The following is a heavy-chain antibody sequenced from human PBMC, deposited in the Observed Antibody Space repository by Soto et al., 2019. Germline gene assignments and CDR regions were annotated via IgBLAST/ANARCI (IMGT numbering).Heavy chain of an antibody. J-gene: IGHJ4*02. D-gene: IGHD6-19*01. V-gene: IGHV4-31*03. CDR2: IYDSGST. CDR1: GGSISSVGYY. Sequence: QVQLQESGPGLVKPSQTLSLTCTVSGGSISSVGYYWSWIRQHPGKGLEWIGYIYDSGSTIYNPSLKSRVTISVDTSKNQFSLKLSSVTAADTAVYYCARDRGAVAANFDYWGQGTLVTVSS. CDR3: ARDRGAVAANFDY.